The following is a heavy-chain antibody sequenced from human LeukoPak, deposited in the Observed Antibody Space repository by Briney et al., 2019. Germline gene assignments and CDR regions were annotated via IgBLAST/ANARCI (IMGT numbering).Heavy chain of an antibody. CDR3: ASWVLYGDYEDC. CDR1: GFTFSSYS. J-gene: IGHJ4*02. CDR2: ISSSSSYI. V-gene: IGHV3-21*01. D-gene: IGHD4-17*01. Sequence: PGGSLRLSCAASGFTFSSYSMNWVRQAPGKGLEWVSSISSSSSYIYYADSVKGRFTISRDNAKNSLYLQMNSLRAEDTAVYYCASWVLYGDYEDCWGQGTLVTVSS.